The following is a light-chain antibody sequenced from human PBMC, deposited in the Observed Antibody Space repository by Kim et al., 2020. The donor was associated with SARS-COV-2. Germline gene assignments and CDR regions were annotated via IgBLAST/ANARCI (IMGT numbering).Light chain of an antibody. CDR2: GNT. J-gene: IGLJ3*02. Sequence: QSVLTQPPSVSGAPGQRVTISCTGTNSNIGAGYDVHWYQQLPGTAPKLLMHGNTNRPSGVPDRFSGSKSDTSASLAITGLQADDEADYYCLSYDSSLSGWVFGGGTKLTVL. V-gene: IGLV1-40*01. CDR1: NSNIGAGYD. CDR3: LSYDSSLSGWV.